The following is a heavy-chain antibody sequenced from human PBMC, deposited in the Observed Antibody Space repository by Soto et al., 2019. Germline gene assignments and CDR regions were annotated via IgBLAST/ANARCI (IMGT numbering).Heavy chain of an antibody. CDR2: INPNSGGT. CDR1: GYTFTGYY. D-gene: IGHD3-22*01. V-gene: IGHV1-2*04. Sequence: ASVKVSCKASGYTFTGYYMHWVRQAPGQGLEWMGWINPNSGGTNYAQKFQGWVTMTRDTSISTAYMELSRLRSDDTAVYYCAGVARRESRPSSALGAFDIWGQGTMVTVSS. CDR3: AGVARRESRPSSALGAFDI. J-gene: IGHJ3*02.